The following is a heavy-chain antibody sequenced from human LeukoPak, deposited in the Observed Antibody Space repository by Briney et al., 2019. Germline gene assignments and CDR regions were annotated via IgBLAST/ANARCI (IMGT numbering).Heavy chain of an antibody. CDR2: INSDGSST. CDR1: GFTFSSYW. D-gene: IGHD3-22*01. CDR3: ARDAPGGTMIVARDAFDI. J-gene: IGHJ3*02. Sequence: GGSLRLSCAASGFTFSSYWMHWVRHAPGKGLVWVSRINSDGSSTSYADSVKGRFTISRDNAKNTLYLQMNSLRAEDTAVYYCARDAPGGTMIVARDAFDIWGQGTMVTVSS. V-gene: IGHV3-74*01.